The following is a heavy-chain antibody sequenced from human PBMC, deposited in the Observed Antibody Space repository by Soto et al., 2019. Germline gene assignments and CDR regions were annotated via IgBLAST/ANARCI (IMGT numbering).Heavy chain of an antibody. CDR2: INHSGST. J-gene: IGHJ4*02. D-gene: IGHD5-12*01. V-gene: IGHV4-34*01. CDR1: GESFSGYY. CDR3: VREIVAASASSGTPDH. Sequence: WGTLYLACAVYGESFSGYYRSWVHQPPGKGLEWIGEINHSGSTNYNPSLKSRVTISISTSHNNFSLCLTTVVSPDTAVYYCVREIVAASASSGTPDHRGQGPLVT.